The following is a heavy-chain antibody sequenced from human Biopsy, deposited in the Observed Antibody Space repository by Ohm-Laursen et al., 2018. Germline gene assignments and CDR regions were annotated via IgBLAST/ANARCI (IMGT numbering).Heavy chain of an antibody. CDR1: GGSISSSTTYY. J-gene: IGHJ5*02. V-gene: IGHV4-39*01. CDR3: AGHPTGFWFDP. Sequence: TLSLTCTVSGGSISSSTTYYWAWLRQPPGKGLEWIGSIYNTEATFYNPSLKSRFTISVDTSTNQFSLKVSSVTAADTALYFCAGHPTGFWFDPWGHGTLVTVSS. CDR2: IYNTEAT.